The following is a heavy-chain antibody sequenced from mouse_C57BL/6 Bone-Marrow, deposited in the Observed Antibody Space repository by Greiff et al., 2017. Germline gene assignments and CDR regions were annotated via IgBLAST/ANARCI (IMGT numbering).Heavy chain of an antibody. Sequence: EVKLMESGGGLVQPAGSLSLSCAASGFTFTDYYMSWVRQPPGKALEWLGFIRNKANGYTTEYSASVKGRFTISRDNSQSILYLQMNALRAENSATYYCARYDDYDVDYWGQGTTLTVSS. D-gene: IGHD2-4*01. J-gene: IGHJ2*01. CDR1: GFTFTDYY. CDR3: ARYDDYDVDY. CDR2: IRNKANGYTT. V-gene: IGHV7-3*01.